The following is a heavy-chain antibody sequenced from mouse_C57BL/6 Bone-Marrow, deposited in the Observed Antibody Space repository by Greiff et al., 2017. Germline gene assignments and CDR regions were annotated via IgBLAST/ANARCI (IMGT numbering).Heavy chain of an antibody. Sequence: EVKLVESGGDLVKPGGSLKLSCAASGFTFSSYGMSWVRQTPDKRLEWVATISSGGSYTYYPDSVKGRFTISRDNAKNTLYLPMSRLKSEDTAMYYCARLSMVTHYFDNWGQGTTLTVSS. V-gene: IGHV5-6*01. CDR1: GFTFSSYG. CDR2: ISSGGSYT. CDR3: ARLSMVTHYFDN. D-gene: IGHD2-2*01. J-gene: IGHJ2*01.